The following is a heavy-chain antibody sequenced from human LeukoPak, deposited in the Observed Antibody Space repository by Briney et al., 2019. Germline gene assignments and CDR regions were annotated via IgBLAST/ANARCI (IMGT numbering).Heavy chain of an antibody. D-gene: IGHD3-22*01. CDR2: ISWNSGSI. Sequence: GGSLRLSCAASGFTFDDYAMHWVRQAPGKGLEWVSGISWNSGSIGYADSVKGRFTISRDNAKNSLYLQMNSLRAEDTALYYCAKGGSSGYYLDYWGQGTLVTVSS. V-gene: IGHV3-9*01. CDR3: AKGGSSGYYLDY. CDR1: GFTFDDYA. J-gene: IGHJ4*02.